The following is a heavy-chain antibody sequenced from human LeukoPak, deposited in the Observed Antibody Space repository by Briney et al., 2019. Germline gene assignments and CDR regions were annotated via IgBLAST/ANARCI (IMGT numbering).Heavy chain of an antibody. CDR1: GGTSTSYA. CDR2: IIPIFGTA. J-gene: IGHJ6*03. V-gene: IGHV1-69*13. Sequence: PAKPSPKASGGTSTSYAISRVPHSPRHRVEWVGGIIPIFGTANYAQKFQGRVTITADESTSTAYMELSSLRSEDTAVYYCARGYYYYYYMDVWGKGTTVTVSS. CDR3: ARGYYYYYYMDV.